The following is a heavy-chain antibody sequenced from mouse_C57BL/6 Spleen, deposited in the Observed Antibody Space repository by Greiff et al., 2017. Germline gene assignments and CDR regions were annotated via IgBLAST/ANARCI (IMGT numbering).Heavy chain of an antibody. V-gene: IGHV5-4*01. D-gene: IGHD1-1*01. J-gene: IGHJ1*03. CDR1: GFTFSSYA. CDR3: AREGPLLLDFDV. Sequence: EVQLVESGGGLVKPGGSLKLSCAASGFTFSSYAMSWVRQTPEKRLEWVATISDGGSYTYYPDNVKGRFTISRDNAKNNLYLQMSHLKSEDTAMYYCAREGPLLLDFDVWGTGTTVTVSS. CDR2: ISDGGSYT.